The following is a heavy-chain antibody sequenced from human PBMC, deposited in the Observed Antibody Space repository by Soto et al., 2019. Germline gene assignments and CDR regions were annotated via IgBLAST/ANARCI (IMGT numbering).Heavy chain of an antibody. V-gene: IGHV3-48*01. CDR1: GFTFSSYS. CDR2: ISSSSSTI. J-gene: IGHJ4*02. CDR3: ARVSPFYYSGGSCQGSY. D-gene: IGHD2-15*01. Sequence: GGSLRLSCAASGFTFSSYSMNWVRQAPGKGLEWVSYISSSSSTIYYADSVKGRFTISRDNAKNSLYLQMNRLRAEDTAVYYCARVSPFYYSGGSCQGSYWGQGTLVTVSS.